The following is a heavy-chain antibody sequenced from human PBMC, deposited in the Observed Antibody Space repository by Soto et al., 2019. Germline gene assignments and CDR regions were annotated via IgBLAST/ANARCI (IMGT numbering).Heavy chain of an antibody. CDR3: VRGHWLVGDVTSFDY. CDR1: GFTFSTYG. J-gene: IGHJ4*02. CDR2: IWNHGRED. Sequence: QVHLVESGGGVVQPGRSLRLSCAASGFTFSTYGMHWVRQAPGKGLEWVALIWNHGREDSYADSVKGRFTISRDNSKNTLWLQMNSLRADDTAVYYCVRGHWLVGDVTSFDYWGQGSLVTVSS. V-gene: IGHV3-33*01. D-gene: IGHD6-19*01.